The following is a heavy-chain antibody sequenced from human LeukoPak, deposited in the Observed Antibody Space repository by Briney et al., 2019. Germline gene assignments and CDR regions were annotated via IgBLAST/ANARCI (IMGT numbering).Heavy chain of an antibody. Sequence: QAGGSLRLSCAVSGFTFSNYAMSWVRQAPGGGLEWVSAITGSGGDTYHAESVKGRFTVSRDNSKNTLYLQMDSLRAEDTAVYYCAKGSTISRPYYFDYWGQGTLVTVSS. V-gene: IGHV3-23*01. D-gene: IGHD2/OR15-2a*01. CDR1: GFTFSNYA. CDR2: ITGSGGDT. J-gene: IGHJ4*02. CDR3: AKGSTISRPYYFDY.